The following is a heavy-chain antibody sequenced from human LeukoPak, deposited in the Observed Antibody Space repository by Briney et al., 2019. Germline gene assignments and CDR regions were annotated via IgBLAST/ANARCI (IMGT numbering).Heavy chain of an antibody. CDR1: GFTSSSYA. CDR3: AKDTDPDYYGSGSYDY. CDR2: ISGSGGST. D-gene: IGHD3-10*01. J-gene: IGHJ4*02. Sequence: GGSLRLSCAASGFTSSSYAMSWVRQAPGKGLEWVSAISGSGGSTYYADSVKGRFTISRDNSKNTLYLQMNSLRAEDTAVYYCAKDTDPDYYGSGSYDYWGQGGLGTVSS. V-gene: IGHV3-23*01.